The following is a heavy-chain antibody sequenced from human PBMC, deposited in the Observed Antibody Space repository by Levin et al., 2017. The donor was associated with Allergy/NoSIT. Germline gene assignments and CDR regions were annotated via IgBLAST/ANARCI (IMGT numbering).Heavy chain of an antibody. Sequence: KVSCKGSGYRFGSYWVGWVRQMPGKGLEWMAIIYPDDSDTRYSPSFQGQVTISADRSISTAYLQWTNLKASDTAMYYCVSPTRWGGIIDAFNTWGHGTMVTVSS. CDR1: GYRFGSYW. CDR2: IYPDDSDT. J-gene: IGHJ3*02. CDR3: VSPTRWGGIIDAFNT. D-gene: IGHD3-16*01. V-gene: IGHV5-51*01.